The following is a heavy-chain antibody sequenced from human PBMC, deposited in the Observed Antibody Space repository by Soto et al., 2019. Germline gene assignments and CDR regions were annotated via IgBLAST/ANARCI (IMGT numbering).Heavy chain of an antibody. V-gene: IGHV4-59*01. CDR2: IYYSGTT. D-gene: IGHD1-26*01. CDR3: ARGRGGTYDAFDI. Sequence: QVQLRESGPGLVKPSETLSLTCTVSSGSIGTYFWSGIRQPPGKGLEWIGYIYYSGTTNYNPSLKSRVTIFLVPSKNQFSLRLSSVTDADTAVYYCARGRGGTYDAFDIWGQGTLVTVSS. J-gene: IGHJ3*02. CDR1: SGSIGTYF.